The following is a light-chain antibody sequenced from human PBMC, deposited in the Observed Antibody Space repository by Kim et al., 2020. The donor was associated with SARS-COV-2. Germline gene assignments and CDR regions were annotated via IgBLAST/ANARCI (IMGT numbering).Light chain of an antibody. J-gene: IGLJ3*02. CDR2: DVT. CDR3: CSYAGSGTMV. CDR1: SSDVGSYNV. Sequence: QSALTQPASVSASPGQSITISCTGTSSDVGSYNVVSWYQQYPGKAPKVMIYDVTKRPSGVSNRFSGSKSGNTASLTISGFQAEDEADYYCCSYAGSGTMVFGGGTKVTVL. V-gene: IGLV2-23*02.